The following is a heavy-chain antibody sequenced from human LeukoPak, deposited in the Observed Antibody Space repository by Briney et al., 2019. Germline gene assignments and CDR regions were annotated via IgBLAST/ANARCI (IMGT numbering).Heavy chain of an antibody. D-gene: IGHD3-10*01. CDR1: GYTFTGYY. CDR3: ARVELSTYYYGSGSYSHAFDI. CDR2: ISAYNGNT. V-gene: IGHV1-18*04. Sequence: GASVKVSCKASGYTFTGYYMHWVRPAPGQGLEWMGWISAYNGNTNYAQKLQGRVTMTTDTSTSTAYMELRSLRSDDTAVYYCARVELSTYYYGSGSYSHAFDIWGQGTMVTVPS. J-gene: IGHJ3*02.